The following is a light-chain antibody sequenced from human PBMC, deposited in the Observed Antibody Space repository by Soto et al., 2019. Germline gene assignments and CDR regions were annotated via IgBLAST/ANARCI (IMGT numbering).Light chain of an antibody. CDR2: GPS. CDR1: QSVGSSY. J-gene: IGKJ2*01. V-gene: IGKV3-20*01. Sequence: EIVLTQSPGTLSLSPGDRATLSCRASQSVGSSYLACYQQKPGQAPRLLIYGPSTRATGIPDRFSGSGSGTDFTLTISRLEPEDFAVYYCQQYVSSRYTFGQGTKVDIK. CDR3: QQYVSSRYT.